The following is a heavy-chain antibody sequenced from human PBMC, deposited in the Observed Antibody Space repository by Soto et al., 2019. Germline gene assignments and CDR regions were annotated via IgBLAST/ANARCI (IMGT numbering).Heavy chain of an antibody. Sequence: SGGSLRLSCAASGFTFSSYWMHWVRQAPGKGLVWVSRINSDGSSTSYADSVKGRFTISRDNAKNTLYLQMNSLRAEDTAMYYCARGATVVVSALDYWGQGTLVTVSS. D-gene: IGHD2-21*02. CDR1: GFTFSSYW. V-gene: IGHV3-74*01. CDR3: ARGATVVVSALDY. CDR2: INSDGSST. J-gene: IGHJ4*02.